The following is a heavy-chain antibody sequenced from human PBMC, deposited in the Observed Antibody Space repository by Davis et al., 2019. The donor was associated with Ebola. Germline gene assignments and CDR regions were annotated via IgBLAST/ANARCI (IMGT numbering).Heavy chain of an antibody. J-gene: IGHJ3*01. CDR1: GYSFDTFW. CDR3: ARGPTVVIAAATADAFDV. Sequence: GGSLRLSCKAYGYSFDTFWTAWVRQMPGKGLEWMGIIYPFDSDAKYSPSFQGHVTISADKSINTAYLQWNSLKASDTAMYYCARGPTVVIAAATADAFDVWGQGTMVAVSS. V-gene: IGHV5-51*01. CDR2: IYPFDSDA. D-gene: IGHD2-15*01.